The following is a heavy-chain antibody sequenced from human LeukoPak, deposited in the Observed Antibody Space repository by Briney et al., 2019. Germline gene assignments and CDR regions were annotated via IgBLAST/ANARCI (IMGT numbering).Heavy chain of an antibody. CDR3: ARLNGNRWNWFDP. CDR2: INHSGST. CDR1: GVSFSGYY. V-gene: IGHV4-34*01. D-gene: IGHD1/OR15-1a*01. J-gene: IGHJ5*02. Sequence: SETLSLTCAVYGVSFSGYYWSWIRQPPGKGLEWIGEINHSGSTNYNPSLKSRVTISVDTSKNQFSLKLSSVTAADTAVYYCARLNGNRWNWFDPWGQGTLVTVSS.